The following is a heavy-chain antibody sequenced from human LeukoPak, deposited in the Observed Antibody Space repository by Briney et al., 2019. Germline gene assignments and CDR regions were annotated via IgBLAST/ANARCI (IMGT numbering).Heavy chain of an antibody. V-gene: IGHV3-23*01. D-gene: IGHD5-18*01. CDR2: ITASGHST. J-gene: IGHJ4*02. Sequence: GGSLRLSCAASGFTFSTYAVTWVRQAPGRGLEWVSAITASGHSTYYADSVKGRFTISRDNSKNTLFLQMNSLRADDTAIYYCAKFRVGYNYGIHFDYWGQGTLVTISS. CDR3: AKFRVGYNYGIHFDY. CDR1: GFTFSTYA.